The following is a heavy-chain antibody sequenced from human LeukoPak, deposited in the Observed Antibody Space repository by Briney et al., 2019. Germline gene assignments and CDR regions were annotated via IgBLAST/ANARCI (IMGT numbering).Heavy chain of an antibody. CDR1: GGSISSGDYY. CDR2: IYYSGST. J-gene: IGHJ3*02. V-gene: IGHV4-61*08. CDR3: ARMDYYDSSGYYSSRAFDI. Sequence: SQTLSLTCTVSGGSISSGDYYWTWIRRPPGKGLEWIGYIYYSGSTNYSPSLKSRITISVDTSDNQFSLKLSSVTAADTAVYYCARMDYYDSSGYYSSRAFDIWGQGTMVTVSS. D-gene: IGHD3-22*01.